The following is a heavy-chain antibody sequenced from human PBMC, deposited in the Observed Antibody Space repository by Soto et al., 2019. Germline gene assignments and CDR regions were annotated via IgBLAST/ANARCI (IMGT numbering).Heavy chain of an antibody. CDR3: AKEGGLSGSYYISSSYYFDY. CDR1: GFTFSSYG. V-gene: IGHV3-30*18. J-gene: IGHJ4*02. D-gene: IGHD1-26*01. CDR2: ISYDGSNT. Sequence: QVQLVESGGGVVQPRRSLRLSCVASGFTFSSYGMHWVRQAPGKGLEWVAIISYDGSNTYYADSVKGRFTISRDNSKNTLYLQMNCLRAEDTSVYYCAKEGGLSGSYYISSSYYFDYWGQGTLVTVSS.